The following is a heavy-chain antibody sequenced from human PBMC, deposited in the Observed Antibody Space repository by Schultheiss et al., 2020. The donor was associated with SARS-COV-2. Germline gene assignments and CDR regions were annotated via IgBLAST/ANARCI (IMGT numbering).Heavy chain of an antibody. CDR3: ARDNGYDFWSGYSDAFDI. CDR1: GFTFSSYW. V-gene: IGHV3-7*01. J-gene: IGHJ3*02. D-gene: IGHD3-3*01. CDR2: IKQDGSEK. Sequence: ESLKISCAASGFTFSSYWMSRVRQAPGKGLEWVANIKQDGSEKYYVDSVKGRFTISRDNAKNSLYLQMNSLRAEDTAVYYCARDNGYDFWSGYSDAFDIWGQGTMVTV.